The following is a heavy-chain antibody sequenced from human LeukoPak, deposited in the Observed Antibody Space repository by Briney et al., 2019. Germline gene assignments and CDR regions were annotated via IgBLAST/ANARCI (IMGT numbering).Heavy chain of an antibody. J-gene: IGHJ3*02. CDR3: ARWARRDGYNEGVDAFDI. Sequence: SETLSLTCTVSGGSISSYYRSWIRQPPGKGLEWIGYIYYSGSTNYNPSLKSRVTISVDTSKNQFSLKLSSVTAADTAVYYCARWARRDGYNEGVDAFDIWGQGTMVTVSS. D-gene: IGHD5-24*01. V-gene: IGHV4-59*01. CDR1: GGSISSYY. CDR2: IYYSGST.